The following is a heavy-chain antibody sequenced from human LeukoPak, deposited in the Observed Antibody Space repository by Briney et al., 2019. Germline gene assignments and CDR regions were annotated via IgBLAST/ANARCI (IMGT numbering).Heavy chain of an antibody. CDR2: IYYSGST. Sequence: SSETLSLTCTVSGGSISSGDYYWSWIRQPPGKGLEWIGYIYYSGSTYYNPSLKSRVTISVDTSKNQFSPKLSSVTAADTAVYYCARDGSGSSQPIDYWGQGTLVTVSS. D-gene: IGHD3-10*01. V-gene: IGHV4-30-4*01. J-gene: IGHJ4*02. CDR1: GGSISSGDYY. CDR3: ARDGSGSSQPIDY.